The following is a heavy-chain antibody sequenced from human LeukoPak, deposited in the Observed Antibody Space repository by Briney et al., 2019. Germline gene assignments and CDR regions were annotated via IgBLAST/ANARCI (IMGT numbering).Heavy chain of an antibody. D-gene: IGHD6-13*01. J-gene: IGHJ4*02. CDR3: ARSAIIAAAGTVDY. Sequence: SQTLSLTCAISGDSVSSNSAAWNWIRQSPSRGLEWLGRTYYRSKWYNDYAVSVKSRITINPDTSKTRFSLQLDSVTPEDTAVYYCARSAIIAAAGTVDYWGQGTLVTVSS. V-gene: IGHV6-1*01. CDR1: GDSVSSNSAA. CDR2: TYYRSKWYN.